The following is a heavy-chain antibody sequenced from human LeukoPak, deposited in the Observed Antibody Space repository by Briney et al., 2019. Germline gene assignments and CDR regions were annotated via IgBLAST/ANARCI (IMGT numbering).Heavy chain of an antibody. CDR2: IYSGGST. CDR1: GFTVSSNY. V-gene: IGHV3-53*01. D-gene: IGHD1-26*01. Sequence: PGGSLRLSCAASGFTVSSNYMSWVRQAPGKGLEWVSVIYSGGSTYYADSVKGRFTISRDNSKNTLYLQMNSLRAEDTAVYYCARDQVVGANYYFDYWGQGTLVTVSS. CDR3: ARDQVVGANYYFDY. J-gene: IGHJ4*02.